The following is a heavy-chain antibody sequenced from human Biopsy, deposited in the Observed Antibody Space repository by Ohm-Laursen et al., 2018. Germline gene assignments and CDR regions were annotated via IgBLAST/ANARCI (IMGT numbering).Heavy chain of an antibody. J-gene: IGHJ4*02. CDR1: GVSMNTGTYY. CDR3: TRAGGGKIYGL. Sequence: TLSLTCTVSGVSMNTGTYYWTWIRQNPATGLEWIGYVHKSGNTLYNPSLKSRLSISVDTSRNQFSLKLTSVTAADTALYYCTRAGGGKIYGLWGQGTRVTVSS. CDR2: VHKSGNT. V-gene: IGHV4-31*03. D-gene: IGHD3-16*01.